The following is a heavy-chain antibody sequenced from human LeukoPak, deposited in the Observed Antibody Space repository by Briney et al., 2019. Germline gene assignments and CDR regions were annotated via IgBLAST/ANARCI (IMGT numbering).Heavy chain of an antibody. J-gene: IGHJ4*02. D-gene: IGHD3-22*01. CDR3: ARQSGQGDMYYYDSSGYYFDY. Sequence: KASETLSLTCAVSGYSISSGYYWGWIRQPPGKGLEWIGSIYHSGSTYYNPSLKSRVTISVDTSKNQFSLKLSSVTAADTAVYYCARQSGQGDMYYYDSSGYYFDYWGQGTLVTVSS. V-gene: IGHV4-38-2*01. CDR2: IYHSGST. CDR1: GYSISSGYY.